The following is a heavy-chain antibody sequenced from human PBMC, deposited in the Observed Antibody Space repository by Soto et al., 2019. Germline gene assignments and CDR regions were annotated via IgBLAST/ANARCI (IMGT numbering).Heavy chain of an antibody. D-gene: IGHD6-6*01. V-gene: IGHV4-34*01. Sequence: QVQLQQWGAGLLKPSETLSLTCAVYGGSFSGYYWSWILQPPGKGLAWIGEINHSGRTNYNPSLRSPLTLPVDTSKNQPSLKLSPVTAANTAVYYCARGRRLGRYSSSYRWYLDRWGRGTLVTVSS. CDR2: INHSGRT. CDR3: ARGRRLGRYSSSYRWYLDR. CDR1: GGSFSGYY. J-gene: IGHJ2*01.